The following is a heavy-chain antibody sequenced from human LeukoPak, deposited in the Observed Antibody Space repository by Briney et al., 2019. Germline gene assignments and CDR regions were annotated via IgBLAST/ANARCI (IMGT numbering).Heavy chain of an antibody. Sequence: ASVKVSCKASGGTFSSYAISWVRQAPGQGLEWMGIINPSGGSTSYAQKFQGRVTMTRDTSTSTVYMELSSLRSEDTAVYYCARDVPSAYWGQGTLVTVSS. CDR1: GGTFSSYA. D-gene: IGHD3-10*02. CDR3: ARDVPSAY. J-gene: IGHJ4*02. V-gene: IGHV1-46*01. CDR2: INPSGGST.